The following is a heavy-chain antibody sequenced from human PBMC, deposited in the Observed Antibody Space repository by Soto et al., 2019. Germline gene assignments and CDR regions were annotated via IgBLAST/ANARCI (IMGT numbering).Heavy chain of an antibody. J-gene: IGHJ6*02. CDR2: IYSGGST. CDR3: ARDRGGRLSRSGVWTAIYYYYGMDV. CDR1: GFTVSSNY. Sequence: EVQLVETGGGLIQPGGSLRLSCAASGFTVSSNYMSWVRQAPGKGLEWVSVIYSGGSTYYADSVKGRFTISRDNSKNTLYLQMNSLRAEDTAVYYCARDRGGRLSRSGVWTAIYYYYGMDVWGQGTTVTVSS. D-gene: IGHD3-16*02. V-gene: IGHV3-53*02.